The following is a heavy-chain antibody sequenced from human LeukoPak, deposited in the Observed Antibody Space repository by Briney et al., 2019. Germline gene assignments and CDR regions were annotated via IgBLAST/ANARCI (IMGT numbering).Heavy chain of an antibody. CDR3: ARRRVTFDP. D-gene: IGHD3-10*01. CDR1: DGSISGNY. Sequence: PSETLSLTCTVSDGSISGNYWSWIRQPPGKGLDWIGYMYNRGDTNSNPSLKNRVTMSLDTSNNQFSLRLSSVTAADTAVYYCARRRVTFDPWGQGILVTVSS. J-gene: IGHJ5*02. CDR2: MYNRGDT. V-gene: IGHV4-59*01.